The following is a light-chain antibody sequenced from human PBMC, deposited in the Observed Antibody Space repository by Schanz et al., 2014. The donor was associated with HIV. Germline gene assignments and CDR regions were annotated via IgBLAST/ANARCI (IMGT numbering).Light chain of an antibody. Sequence: DIQMTQSPSTLSTSVGDTVTITCRASQSINRWLAWYQQKPGKAPNLLIYQASTLETGVPSRFSGSGSGTEFTLTISSLQPADFATYYCQQYSTYPYTFGQGTKLDIQ. CDR3: QQYSTYPYT. CDR2: QAS. CDR1: QSINRW. J-gene: IGKJ2*01. V-gene: IGKV1-5*03.